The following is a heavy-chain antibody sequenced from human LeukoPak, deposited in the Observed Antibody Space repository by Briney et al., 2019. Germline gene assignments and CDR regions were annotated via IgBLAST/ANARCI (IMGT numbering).Heavy chain of an antibody. Sequence: ASVKVSCTASGYTCTSYYMHWVRQAPGQGREWMGVINPSGGSTSYAQKFQRRVTMTRDTSTSTVYMELSSLRSEDTAVYYCARKEDYGDPAGGMVYWGQGSLVTVSS. J-gene: IGHJ4*02. CDR2: INPSGGST. CDR1: GYTCTSYY. V-gene: IGHV1-46*01. CDR3: ARKEDYGDPAGGMVY. D-gene: IGHD4-17*01.